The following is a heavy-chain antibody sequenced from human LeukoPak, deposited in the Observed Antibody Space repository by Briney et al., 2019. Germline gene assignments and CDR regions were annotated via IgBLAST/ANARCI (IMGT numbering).Heavy chain of an antibody. CDR3: SRGPSTTLTTF. J-gene: IGHJ4*02. Sequence: GGSLRLSCTASGFSFNTYWMAWVRQAPGKGLEWVANIKPDGDTTNYLDSVKGRFTISRDNAKSSLHLQMNGLTAEDTAVYYCSRGPSTTLTTFWGQGTMVTVSS. V-gene: IGHV3-7*01. CDR2: IKPDGDTT. CDR1: GFSFNTYW. D-gene: IGHD4-17*01.